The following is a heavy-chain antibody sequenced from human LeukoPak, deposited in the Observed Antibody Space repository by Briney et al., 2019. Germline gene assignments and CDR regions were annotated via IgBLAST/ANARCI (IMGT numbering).Heavy chain of an antibody. CDR1: GRSISSSSYY. CDR3: ARHLAGYCSSTSCNPFDY. V-gene: IGHV4-39*01. Sequence: SETLSLTCTVSGRSISSSSYYWGWIRQPPGKGLEWIGSIYYSGSTYYNPSLKSRVTISVDTSKNQFSLKLSSVTAADTAVYYCARHLAGYCSSTSCNPFDYWGQGTLVTVSS. D-gene: IGHD2-2*01. CDR2: IYYSGST. J-gene: IGHJ4*02.